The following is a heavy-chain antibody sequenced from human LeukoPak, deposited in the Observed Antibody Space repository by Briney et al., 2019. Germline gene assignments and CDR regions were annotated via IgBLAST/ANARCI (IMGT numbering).Heavy chain of an antibody. CDR3: ASMTSGYFDY. J-gene: IGHJ4*02. V-gene: IGHV3-30*01. D-gene: IGHD1-26*01. Sequence: GSLRLPCAASGFTFSSYAMHWVRQAPGKGLEWVAVISYDGSNKYYADSVKGRFTISRDNSKNTLYLQMNSLRAEDTAVYYCASMTSGYFDYWGQGTLVTVSS. CDR2: ISYDGSNK. CDR1: GFTFSSYA.